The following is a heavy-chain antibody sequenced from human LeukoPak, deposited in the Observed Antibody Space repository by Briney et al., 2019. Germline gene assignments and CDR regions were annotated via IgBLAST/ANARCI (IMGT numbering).Heavy chain of an antibody. CDR2: IYYSGST. CDR3: ARAPYYDFWSGYPTSHWYFDL. Sequence: SETLSLTCTVSGGSISSYYWSWIRQPPGKGLEWIGYIYYSGSTNYNPSLTSRVTISVDTSKNQFSLKLSSVTAADTAVYYCARAPYYDFWSGYPTSHWYFDLWGRGTLVTVSS. J-gene: IGHJ2*01. V-gene: IGHV4-59*01. CDR1: GGSISSYY. D-gene: IGHD3-3*01.